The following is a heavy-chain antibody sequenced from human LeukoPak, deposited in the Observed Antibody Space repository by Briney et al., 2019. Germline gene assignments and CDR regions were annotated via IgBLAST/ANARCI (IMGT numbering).Heavy chain of an antibody. Sequence: PSDTLSLTCAVYGGSFSGYYWSWIRQPPGKGLEWIGEIHHSGSTNYNSSLKSRVTISVDTSKNQFSLKLSSVTAADTAVYYCARIWPDYWGQGTLVTVS. CDR1: GGSFSGYY. CDR3: ARIWPDY. J-gene: IGHJ4*02. D-gene: IGHD3-10*01. CDR2: IHHSGST. V-gene: IGHV4-34*01.